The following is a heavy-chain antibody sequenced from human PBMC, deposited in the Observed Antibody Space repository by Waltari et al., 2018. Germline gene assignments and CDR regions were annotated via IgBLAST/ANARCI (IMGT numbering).Heavy chain of an antibody. CDR2: VYVTGNT. V-gene: IGHV3-53*03. CDR3: ARRLVVAGTLDVFDL. J-gene: IGHJ3*01. CDR1: GFPVNSNY. D-gene: IGHD2-15*01. Sequence: EVQQVESGGDLIQPGGSLRLSCAASGFPVNSNYINWVRKSPGKGLEWVSVVYVTGNTDYADSVKGRFTTSRDNSKNTVYLQMDSLRVEDTAMYYCARRLVVAGTLDVFDLWGQGTRVIVSS.